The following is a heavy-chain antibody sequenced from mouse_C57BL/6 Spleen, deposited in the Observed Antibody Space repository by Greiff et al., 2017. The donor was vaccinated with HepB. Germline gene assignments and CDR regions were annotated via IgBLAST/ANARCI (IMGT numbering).Heavy chain of an antibody. J-gene: IGHJ2*01. V-gene: IGHV1-26*01. Sequence: EVQLQQSGPELVKPGASVKISCKASGYTFTDYYMNWVKQSHGKSLEWIGDINPNNGGTSYNQKFKGKATLTVDKSSSTAYMELRSLTSEDSAVYYCEREDGSSPFDYWGQGTTLTVSS. D-gene: IGHD1-1*01. CDR3: EREDGSSPFDY. CDR2: INPNNGGT. CDR1: GYTFTDYY.